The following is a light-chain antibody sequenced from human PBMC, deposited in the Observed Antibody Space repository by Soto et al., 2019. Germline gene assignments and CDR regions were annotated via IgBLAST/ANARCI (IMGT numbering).Light chain of an antibody. CDR2: GAS. CDR1: QSVSSN. V-gene: IGKV3-15*01. Sequence: EIVMTQSPATLSVSPGERATLSCRASQSVSSNLAWYQQKPGHAPRLLIYGASTRATGIPARFSGSGSGTEFTLTLSSLQSEDFAVYYCQQYNNWPMYTFGQGTKLEIK. CDR3: QQYNNWPMYT. J-gene: IGKJ2*01.